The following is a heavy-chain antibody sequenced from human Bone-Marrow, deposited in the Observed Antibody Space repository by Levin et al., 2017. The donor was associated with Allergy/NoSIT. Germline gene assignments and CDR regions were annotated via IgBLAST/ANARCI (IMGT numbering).Heavy chain of an antibody. Sequence: GGSLRLSCAAPGFTFSGFWMSWVRQTPGKGLEWVASMNQDGSETYYVDSVRGRFTVSRDNAKNSLYLQMNSLRAEDTAVYYCASHCSSTSCYCYWGQGTLVTVSS. CDR3: ASHCSSTSCYCY. V-gene: IGHV3-7*01. CDR1: GFTFSGFW. D-gene: IGHD2-2*01. CDR2: MNQDGSET. J-gene: IGHJ4*02.